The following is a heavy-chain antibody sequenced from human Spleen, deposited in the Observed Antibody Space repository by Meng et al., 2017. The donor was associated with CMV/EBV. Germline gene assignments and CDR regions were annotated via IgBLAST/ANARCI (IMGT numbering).Heavy chain of an antibody. V-gene: IGHV4-30-4*08. Sequence: VSGVSLSSGDYYWSWVRQPPGKGLEWIGYIYYSGRTYYNPSLRSRVSLSVDTSENQFSLKLSSVTAADTALYYCARASGYYYFFDYWGQGTLVTVSS. CDR3: ARASGYYYFFDY. CDR2: IYYSGRT. J-gene: IGHJ4*02. CDR1: GVSLSSGDYY. D-gene: IGHD3-22*01.